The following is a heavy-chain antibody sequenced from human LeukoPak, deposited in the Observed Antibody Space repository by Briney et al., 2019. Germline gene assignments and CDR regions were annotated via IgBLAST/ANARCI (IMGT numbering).Heavy chain of an antibody. V-gene: IGHV1-46*01. CDR1: GYTFTSYY. D-gene: IGHD2-2*01. Sequence: ASVKVSCKASGYTFTSYYMHWVRQAPGQGLEWMGIINPSGGSTSYAQKFQGRVTMTRYTSTSTVYMELSSLRSEDTAVYYCARGGYCSSTSCFEYNWFDPWGQGTLVTVSS. CDR3: ARGGYCSSTSCFEYNWFDP. J-gene: IGHJ5*02. CDR2: INPSGGST.